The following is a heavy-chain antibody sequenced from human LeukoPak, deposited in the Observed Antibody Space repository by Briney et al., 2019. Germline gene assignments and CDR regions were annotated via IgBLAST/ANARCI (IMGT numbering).Heavy chain of an antibody. CDR1: GGCISSSSYY. J-gene: IGHJ4*02. CDR3: ARQGYSSGWDASDY. Sequence: PSETLSLTCTVSGGCISSSSYYWGWIRQPPGKGLEWIGSIYYSGSTYYNPSLKSRVTISVDTSKNQFSLKLSSVTAADTAVYYCARQGYSSGWDASDYWGQGTLVTVSS. D-gene: IGHD6-19*01. CDR2: IYYSGST. V-gene: IGHV4-39*01.